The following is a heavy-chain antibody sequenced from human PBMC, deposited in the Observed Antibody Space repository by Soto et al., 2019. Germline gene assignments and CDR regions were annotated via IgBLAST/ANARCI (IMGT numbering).Heavy chain of an antibody. J-gene: IGHJ3*01. Sequence: SETLSLTCTISGASVSSIRYYWGWIRQPPGKGLEWIGSVLYSGRTYNNPSLESRVTTFVDTSKSQFTLNLKFVTAADTAVYYGVRSEYRGYDERPFDLWGPGTRVTVS. CDR2: VLYSGRT. CDR3: VRSEYRGYDERPFDL. D-gene: IGHD5-12*01. V-gene: IGHV4-39*01. CDR1: GASVSSIRYY.